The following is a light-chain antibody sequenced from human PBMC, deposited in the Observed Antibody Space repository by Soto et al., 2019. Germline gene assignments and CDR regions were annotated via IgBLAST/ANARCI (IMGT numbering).Light chain of an antibody. J-gene: IGKJ5*01. V-gene: IGKV1-39*01. Sequence: DIQMTQSPSSLSASVGDRVTMTFRASQGINTFLAWYQQKAGKAPKLLIYAASSLQSGVPSRFSGSGSGTDFTLTISSLQPEDFATYYCQQSYSTLITFGQGTRLETK. CDR1: QGINTF. CDR3: QQSYSTLIT. CDR2: AAS.